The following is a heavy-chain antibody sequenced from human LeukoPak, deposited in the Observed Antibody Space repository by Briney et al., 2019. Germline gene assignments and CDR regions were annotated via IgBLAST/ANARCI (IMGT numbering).Heavy chain of an antibody. D-gene: IGHD6-13*01. CDR1: GFTFDDYA. V-gene: IGHV3-30*04. CDR3: ARGAAHDAFDI. CDR2: ISYDGSNK. J-gene: IGHJ3*02. Sequence: GGSLRLSCAASGFTFDDYAMHWVRQAPGKGLEWVAVISYDGSNKYYADSVKGRFTISRDNSKNTLYLQMNSLRAEDTAVYYCARGAAHDAFDIWGQGTMVIVSS.